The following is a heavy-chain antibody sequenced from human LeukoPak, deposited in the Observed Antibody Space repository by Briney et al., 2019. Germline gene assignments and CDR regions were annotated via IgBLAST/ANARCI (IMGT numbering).Heavy chain of an antibody. V-gene: IGHV1-46*01. J-gene: IGHJ5*02. CDR2: INPSGGST. CDR1: GYTFTIYY. D-gene: IGHD6-6*01. CDR3: ARVYSSSSRNWFDP. Sequence: ASGTVSCKSSGYTFTIYYMHWVRQAPGQGLEGMGIINPSGGSTSYAQKFQGRVTMTRDMSTSTVYMELSSLRSEDTAVYYCARVYSSSSRNWFDPWGQGTLVTVSS.